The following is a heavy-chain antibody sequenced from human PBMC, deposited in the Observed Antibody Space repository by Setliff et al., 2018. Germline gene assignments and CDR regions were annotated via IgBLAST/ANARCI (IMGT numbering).Heavy chain of an antibody. J-gene: IGHJ5*02. Sequence: PGGSLRLSCGASGFIFSMYKMSWVRQAPGKGLEWVANIKQDGSEKSYVDSVKGRFTISRDNAKNSLYLQLNSLRAEDTAVYYCSTRTVAARSLDTWGQGTLVTISS. D-gene: IGHD6-13*01. CDR1: GFIFSMYK. V-gene: IGHV3-7*01. CDR2: IKQDGSEK. CDR3: STRTVAARSLDT.